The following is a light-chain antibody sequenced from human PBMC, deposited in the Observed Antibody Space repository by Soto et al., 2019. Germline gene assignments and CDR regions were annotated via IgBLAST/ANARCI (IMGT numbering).Light chain of an antibody. CDR2: AAS. CDR3: QQTTSSPLT. CDR1: QGIVSW. V-gene: IGKV1-12*01. Sequence: DIQMTQSPSSVSASVGDRVTITCRASQGIVSWLAWYQQKPGKAPKRLIYAASNLQSGVPLRFSGSGSGTDFTLTISSLQPEDFATYYCQQTTSSPLTFGGGTKGEIK. J-gene: IGKJ4*01.